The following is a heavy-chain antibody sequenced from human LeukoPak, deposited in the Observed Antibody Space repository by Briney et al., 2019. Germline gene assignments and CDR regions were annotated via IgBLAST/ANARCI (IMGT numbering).Heavy chain of an antibody. J-gene: IGHJ4*02. CDR3: ARWPPYGDYTFDY. D-gene: IGHD4-17*01. V-gene: IGHV3-66*01. Sequence: GSLRLSCAASGFTVSSNYMSWVRQAPGKGLEWVSVIYSGGSTYYADSVKGRFTISRDNSKNTLYLQMNSLRAEDTAVYYCARWPPYGDYTFDYWGQGTLVTVSS. CDR1: GFTVSSNY. CDR2: IYSGGST.